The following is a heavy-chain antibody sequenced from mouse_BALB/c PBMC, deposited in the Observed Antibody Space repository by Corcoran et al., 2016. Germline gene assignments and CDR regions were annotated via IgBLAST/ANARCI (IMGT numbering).Heavy chain of an antibody. Sequence: EVQLQQSGAELVKPGASVKLSCTASGFNIKDTYMHWVKQRPEQGLGWIGRIDPANGNTKYDPKFQGKATITADTSSKTAYLQLSSLTSEDTAGYYCANWDWYFDVWGAGTTVTVSS. D-gene: IGHD4-1*01. CDR2: IDPANGNT. CDR1: GFNIKDTY. V-gene: IGHV14-3*02. J-gene: IGHJ1*01. CDR3: ANWDWYFDV.